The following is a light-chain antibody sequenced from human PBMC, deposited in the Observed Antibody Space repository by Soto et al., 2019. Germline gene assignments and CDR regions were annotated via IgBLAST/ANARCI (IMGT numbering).Light chain of an antibody. CDR3: SSYTSSSTLYV. V-gene: IGLV2-14*01. CDR1: SSDVGVYNY. Sequence: HSVLTQPASVSGSPGQSITISCTGTSSDVGVYNYVSWYQQHPGKAPKLMIYEVSNRPSGVSNRFSGSKSGNTASLTISGLQAEDEADYYCSSYTSSSTLYVFGPGTKVTVX. J-gene: IGLJ1*01. CDR2: EVS.